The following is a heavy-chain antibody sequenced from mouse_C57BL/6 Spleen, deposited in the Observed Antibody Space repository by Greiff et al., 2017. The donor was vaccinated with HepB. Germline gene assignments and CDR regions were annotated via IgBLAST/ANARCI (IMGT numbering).Heavy chain of an antibody. Sequence: VQLKQSGPELVKPGASVKMSCKASGYTFTDYNMHWVKQSHGKSLEWIGYINPNNGGTSYNQKFKGKATLTVNKSSSTAYMELRSLTSEDSAVYYCARVYYDYDGPFAYWGQGTLVTVSA. CDR1: GYTFTDYN. CDR2: INPNNGGT. J-gene: IGHJ3*01. V-gene: IGHV1-22*01. CDR3: ARVYYDYDGPFAY. D-gene: IGHD2-4*01.